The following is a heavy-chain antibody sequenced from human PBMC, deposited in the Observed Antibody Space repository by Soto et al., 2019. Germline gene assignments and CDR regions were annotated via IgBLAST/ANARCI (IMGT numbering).Heavy chain of an antibody. V-gene: IGHV4-59*01. CDR3: ARGVGSSPPRY. J-gene: IGHJ4*02. CDR2: IYTIVSP. CDR1: SASISVYY. Sequence: SETLSLTCTISSASISVYYCSCVRQPPGHEREWVGYIYTIVSPYYNPSLRTRFTISANTSKNQTSLKWTSPTAADTVVYYCARGVGSSPPRYWGRGTLVTVSS. D-gene: IGHD1-26*01.